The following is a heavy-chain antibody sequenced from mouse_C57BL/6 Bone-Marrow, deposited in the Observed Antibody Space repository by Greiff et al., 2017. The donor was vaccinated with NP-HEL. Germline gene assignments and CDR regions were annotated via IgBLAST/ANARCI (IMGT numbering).Heavy chain of an antibody. CDR3: ARTSGGDYHEFYWYFDV. CDR2: IWTGGGT. D-gene: IGHD1-1*01. J-gene: IGHJ1*03. V-gene: IGHV2-9-1*01. CDR1: GFSLTSYA. Sequence: QVQLKQSGPGLVAPSQSLSITCTVSGFSLTSYAISWVRQPPGKGLEWLGVIWTGGGTNYNSALKSRLSISKDNSKSQVFLKMNSLQTDDTARYYCARTSGGDYHEFYWYFDVWGTGTTVTVSS.